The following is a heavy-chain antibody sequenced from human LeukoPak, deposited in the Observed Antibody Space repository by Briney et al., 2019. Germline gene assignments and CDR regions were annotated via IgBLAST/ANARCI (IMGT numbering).Heavy chain of an antibody. CDR2: IIPILGMA. CDR1: GGTFRRYA. D-gene: IGHD3-22*01. CDR3: ARNDYDSSGYYPRAGAYYYDGMDV. J-gene: IGHJ6*02. V-gene: IGHV1-69*04. Sequence: SVTVSCQASGGTFRRYALSWVRPAAGQGLEWMGRIIPILGMAHYAQNFQGRVTNTADKSTSTAYMELSSLRSEDTVVYYCARNDYDSSGYYPRAGAYYYDGMDVWCQGTTVTVSS.